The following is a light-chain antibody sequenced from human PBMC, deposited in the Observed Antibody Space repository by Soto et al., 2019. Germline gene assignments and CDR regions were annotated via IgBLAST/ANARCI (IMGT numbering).Light chain of an antibody. V-gene: IGLV2-8*01. Sequence: QSALTQPPSASGSPGQSVTISCTGTSNDVGVYNFVSWYQQHPGKAPKLMISDVNKRPSGVPDRFSGSKSGNTASLTVSGLQAEDEADYYCSSYAGSNNLVFGGGTKVTVL. CDR3: SSYAGSNNLV. CDR1: SNDVGVYNF. CDR2: DVN. J-gene: IGLJ2*01.